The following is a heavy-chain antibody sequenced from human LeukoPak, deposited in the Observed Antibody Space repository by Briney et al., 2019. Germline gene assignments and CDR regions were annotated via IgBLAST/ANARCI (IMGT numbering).Heavy chain of an antibody. CDR3: ATDDIGVCSSTNCYLVY. J-gene: IGHJ4*02. CDR2: VDPEDGET. Sequence: GASVKVSCKASGYTFTNYYMHWVQQAPGKGLEWMGRVDPEDGETIYAEKFQGRVTITADTSTDTAYMELSSLRSEDTAVYYCATDDIGVCSSTNCYLVYWGQGTLVTVSS. CDR1: GYTFTNYY. D-gene: IGHD2-2*01. V-gene: IGHV1-69-2*01.